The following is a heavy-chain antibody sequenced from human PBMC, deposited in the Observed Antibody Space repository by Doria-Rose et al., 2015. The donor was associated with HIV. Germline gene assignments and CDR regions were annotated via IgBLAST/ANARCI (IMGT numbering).Heavy chain of an antibody. CDR3: ARGLLRGGWSDVDYYYGMDV. V-gene: IGHV4-34*01. CDR1: GGSFSGYY. CDR2: INHSGST. J-gene: IGHJ6*02. D-gene: IGHD1-1*01. Sequence: QVQLQQWDAGLVKPSETLSLTCAVFGGSFSGYYWSWIRQPPGKGLEWIGEINHSGSTNYKTSLKSRVSISFDTSKNLFSLKLSSVTAADTAVYYCARGLLRGGWSDVDYYYGMDVWGQGTTVTVSS.